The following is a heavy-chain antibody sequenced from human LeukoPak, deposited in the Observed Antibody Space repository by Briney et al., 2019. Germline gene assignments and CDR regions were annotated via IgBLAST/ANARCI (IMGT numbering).Heavy chain of an antibody. D-gene: IGHD6-6*01. J-gene: IGHJ6*03. CDR3: ARRITEYSSRIGVYYYYMDV. CDR1: GGSFSGYY. Sequence: SETLSLTCAVYGGSFSGYYWSWVRQPPGKGLEWIGEINHSGSTNYNPSLKSRVTISVDTSKNQFSLKLSSVTAADTAVYYCARRITEYSSRIGVYYYYMDVWGKGTTVTVSS. CDR2: INHSGST. V-gene: IGHV4-34*01.